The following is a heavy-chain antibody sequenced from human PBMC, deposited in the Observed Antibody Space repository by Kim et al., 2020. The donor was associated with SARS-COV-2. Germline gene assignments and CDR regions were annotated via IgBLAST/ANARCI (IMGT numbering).Heavy chain of an antibody. D-gene: IGHD5-12*01. J-gene: IGHJ6*02. Sequence: SVKVSCKASGGTFSSYAISWVRQAPGQGLEWMGGIIPIFGTANYAQKFQGRVTITADESTSTAYMELSSLRSEDTAVYYCARAAGGGYDYYYGMDVWGQGTTVTVSS. CDR1: GGTFSSYA. CDR3: ARAAGGGYDYYYGMDV. CDR2: IIPIFGTA. V-gene: IGHV1-69*13.